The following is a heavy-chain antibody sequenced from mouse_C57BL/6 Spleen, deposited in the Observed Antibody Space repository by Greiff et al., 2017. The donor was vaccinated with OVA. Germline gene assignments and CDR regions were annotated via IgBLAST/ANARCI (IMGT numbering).Heavy chain of an antibody. J-gene: IGHJ4*01. V-gene: IGHV1-78*01. CDR1: GYTFTDHT. CDR3: ARAGDWDGGYAMDY. CDR2: FYPRDGSP. Sequence: QVQLQQSDAELVKPGASVKISCKVSGYTFTDHTIHCMKPWPEQGLEWIGYFYPRDGSPKYNETFNGNAKLTADKSSSTAYIQLNSLTSEDSAVYFCARAGDWDGGYAMDYWGQGTAVTVSS. D-gene: IGHD4-1*01.